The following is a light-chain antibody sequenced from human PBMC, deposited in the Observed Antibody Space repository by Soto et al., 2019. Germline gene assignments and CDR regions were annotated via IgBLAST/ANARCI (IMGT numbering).Light chain of an antibody. CDR2: GAS. CDR1: QSVSSSF. CDR3: QQYGGSMT. J-gene: IGKJ5*01. V-gene: IGKV3-20*01. Sequence: EIVLTQSPGTLSLSAGDGATLSCRASQSVSSSFLAWYQQKPGQAPRLLIYGASSRATGIPDRFRGSGSGTDFTLTITRLEPEDFALYYCQQYGGSMTFGQGTRLEIE.